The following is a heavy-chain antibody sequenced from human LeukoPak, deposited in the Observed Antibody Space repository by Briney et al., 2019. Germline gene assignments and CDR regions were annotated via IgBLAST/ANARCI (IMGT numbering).Heavy chain of an antibody. J-gene: IGHJ3*02. CDR2: ISSSSSYI. V-gene: IGHV3-21*01. Sequence: PGGSLRLSCAASGFTFDDYAMHWVRQAPGKGLEWVSFISSSSSYIYIADSVKGRFTISRDNAKNSLYLQMNSLRAEDTAVYYCARNPKLVPSRGAFDIWGQGTMVTVSS. CDR3: ARNPKLVPSRGAFDI. CDR1: GFTFDDYA. D-gene: IGHD6-13*01.